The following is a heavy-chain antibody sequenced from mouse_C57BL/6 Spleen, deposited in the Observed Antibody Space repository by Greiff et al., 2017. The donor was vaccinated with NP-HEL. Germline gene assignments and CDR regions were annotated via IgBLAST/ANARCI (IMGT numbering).Heavy chain of an antibody. CDR3: AIYGNLYAMDY. V-gene: IGHV1-9*01. CDR2: ILPGSGST. J-gene: IGHJ4*01. CDR1: GYTFTGYW. D-gene: IGHD2-1*01. Sequence: QVQLQQSGAELMKPGASVKLSCKATGYTFTGYWIEWVKQRPGHGLEWIGEILPGSGSTNYTEKFKGKATFTADTSSNTAYMQLSSLTTEDSAIYSCAIYGNLYAMDYWGQGTSVTVSS.